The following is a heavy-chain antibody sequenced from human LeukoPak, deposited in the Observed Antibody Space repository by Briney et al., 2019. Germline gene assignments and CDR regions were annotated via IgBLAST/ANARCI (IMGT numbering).Heavy chain of an antibody. D-gene: IGHD4-17*01. CDR2: ISTSSSTI. J-gene: IGHJ4*02. CDR3: ARDSGTTVSEHFDY. CDR1: GFTSSSYS. V-gene: IGHV3-48*04. Sequence: PGGSLRLSCAASGFTSSSYSMNWVRQAPGKGLEWVSYISTSSSTIYYADSVKGRFTISRDNAKNSLYLQMNSLRAEDTAVYYCARDSGTTVSEHFDYWGQGTLVTVSS.